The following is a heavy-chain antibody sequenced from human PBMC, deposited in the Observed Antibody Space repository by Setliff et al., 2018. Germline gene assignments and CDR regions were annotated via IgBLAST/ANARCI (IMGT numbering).Heavy chain of an antibody. CDR1: GGSISSSSYY. CDR3: ARQQQLVIGSTAYYYYGMDV. Sequence: PSETLSLTCTVSGGSISSSSYYWGWIRQPPGKGLEWIGIIYYSGSTYYNPSLKSRVTISVDTSKNQFSLKLSSVTAADTAVYYCARQQQLVIGSTAYYYYGMDVWGQGTTVTV. V-gene: IGHV4-39*07. D-gene: IGHD6-13*01. CDR2: IYYSGST. J-gene: IGHJ6*02.